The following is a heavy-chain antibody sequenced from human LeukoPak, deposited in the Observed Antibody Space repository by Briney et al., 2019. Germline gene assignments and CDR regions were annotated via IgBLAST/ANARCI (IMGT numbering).Heavy chain of an antibody. CDR3: ARRDTAMGNWFDP. CDR2: IIPILGIA. V-gene: IGHV1-69*04. Sequence: SVKVSCKASGGTFSSYAISWVRQAPGQGLEWMGRIIPILGIANYAQKFQGRVTITADKSTSTAYMELSSLRSEDTAVYYCARRDTAMGNWFDPWGQGTLVTVSS. CDR1: GGTFSSYA. D-gene: IGHD5-18*01. J-gene: IGHJ5*02.